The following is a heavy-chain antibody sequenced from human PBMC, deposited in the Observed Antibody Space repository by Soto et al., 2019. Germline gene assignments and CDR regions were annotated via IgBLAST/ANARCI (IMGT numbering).Heavy chain of an antibody. Sequence: SETLSLTCTVSGGSISSSSYYWGWIRQPPGKGLEWIGSIYYSGSTYYNPSLKSRVTISVDTSKNQFSLKLGSVTAADTAVYYCARQYPMAYYDILTGYHLTDYYYYMDVWGKGTTVTVSS. CDR3: ARQYPMAYYDILTGYHLTDYYYYMDV. V-gene: IGHV4-39*01. CDR2: IYYSGST. CDR1: GGSISSSSYY. J-gene: IGHJ6*03. D-gene: IGHD3-9*01.